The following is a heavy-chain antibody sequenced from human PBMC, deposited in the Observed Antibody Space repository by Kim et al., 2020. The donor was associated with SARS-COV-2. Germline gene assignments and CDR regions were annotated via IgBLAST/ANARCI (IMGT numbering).Heavy chain of an antibody. CDR3: ATWLQSHFDY. J-gene: IGHJ4*02. CDR2: IDGPTTNT. CDR1: GFAFSSHA. D-gene: IGHD5-12*01. V-gene: IGHV3-23*01. Sequence: GGSLRLSCRTSGFAFSSHAMMWVRQTPEKGLEWVATIDGPTTNTHYPDSVKGRFTISRDNSQNTVYLHMRGLKAEDTAIYYCATWLQSHFDYWGQGTLVT.